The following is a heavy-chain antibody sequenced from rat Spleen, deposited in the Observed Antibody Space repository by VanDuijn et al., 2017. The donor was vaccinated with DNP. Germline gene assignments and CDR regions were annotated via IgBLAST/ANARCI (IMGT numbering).Heavy chain of an antibody. Sequence: EVQLVESGGGLVQPGRSLKLSCAASGLTFSDYSMAWVRQAPKKGLEWVATIVYDGSSSFYGDSVTGRFTFSRDNAKSTLYLQMNSLRSEDSATYYCTRLRTVSAISFFDFWGQGVMVTVSS. CDR1: GLTFSDYS. D-gene: IGHD1-2*01. J-gene: IGHJ2*01. CDR3: TRLRTVSAISFFDF. CDR2: IVYDGSSS. V-gene: IGHV5-7*01.